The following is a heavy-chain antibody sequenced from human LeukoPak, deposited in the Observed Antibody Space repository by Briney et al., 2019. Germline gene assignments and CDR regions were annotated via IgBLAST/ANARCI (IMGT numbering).Heavy chain of an antibody. Sequence: GGSLRLSCAASGFTFDNYWFHWVRQLPGRGLVWVARVNTDGSITTYADSVKGRFTISGDNTKNTVHLQMHSLRVEDTAVYYCARARPGSYLDFWGQRALVTVSS. V-gene: IGHV3-74*03. J-gene: IGHJ4*02. CDR2: VNTDGSIT. D-gene: IGHD1-26*01. CDR1: GFTFDNYW. CDR3: ARARPGSYLDF.